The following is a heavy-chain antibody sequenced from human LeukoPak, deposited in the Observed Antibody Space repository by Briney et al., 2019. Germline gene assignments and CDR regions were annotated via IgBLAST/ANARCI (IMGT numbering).Heavy chain of an antibody. D-gene: IGHD6-13*01. Sequence: GGSLRLSCAASGFTFSSYSMNWVRQAPGKGLEWVSSISSSSSYIYYADSVKGRFTISRDNAKNSLYLQMNSLRAEDTAVYYCARKGRGSWYVDYWGQGTLVTVSS. CDR1: GFTFSSYS. CDR2: ISSSSSYI. V-gene: IGHV3-21*01. J-gene: IGHJ4*02. CDR3: ARKGRGSWYVDY.